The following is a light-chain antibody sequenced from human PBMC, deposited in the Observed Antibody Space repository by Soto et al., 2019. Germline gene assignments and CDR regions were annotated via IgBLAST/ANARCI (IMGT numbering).Light chain of an antibody. Sequence: QSVLTQPASVSGSPGQSITISCTGTSSDVGGYNYVSWYQHHPGKAPKLMIYEVTNRPSGVSIRFSGSKSGTTASLTISGLQAEDEADYYCLSFTSSFTYIFGTGTKV. CDR1: SSDVGGYNY. CDR2: EVT. V-gene: IGLV2-14*01. CDR3: LSFTSSFTYI. J-gene: IGLJ1*01.